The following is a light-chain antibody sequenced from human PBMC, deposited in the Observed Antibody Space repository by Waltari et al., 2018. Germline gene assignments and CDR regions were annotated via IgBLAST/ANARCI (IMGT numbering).Light chain of an antibody. CDR1: ELPTQQ. CDR2: EDT. J-gene: IGLJ2*01. V-gene: IGLV3-10*01. Sequence: SYELTQPPSVSASPGQTARITCSVAELPTQQVYWYQQKSGQAPVLVIYEDTERPPGIPESFSGSRSGSTAYLTISNLQTEDEADYYCASYSGTTFVFGGGTKVTVL. CDR3: ASYSGTTFV.